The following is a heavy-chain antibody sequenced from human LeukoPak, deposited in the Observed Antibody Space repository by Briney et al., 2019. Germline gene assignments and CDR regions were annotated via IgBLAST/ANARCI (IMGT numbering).Heavy chain of an antibody. V-gene: IGHV3-7*04. D-gene: IGHD6-19*01. CDR2: INQDGSEK. CDR1: GFMFSGYW. J-gene: IGHJ4*02. Sequence: GGSLRLSCAASGFMFSGYWMSWVRQAPGKGLEWVANINQDGSEKYYVDSVKGRFTISRDNAKNSLLFEMNSLRVEDTSVYYCARDFRNSGWGSDYWGQGTLVTVSS. CDR3: ARDFRNSGWGSDY.